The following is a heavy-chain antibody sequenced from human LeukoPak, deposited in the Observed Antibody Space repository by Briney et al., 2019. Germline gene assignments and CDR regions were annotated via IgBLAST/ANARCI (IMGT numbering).Heavy chain of an antibody. J-gene: IGHJ4*02. CDR1: GGSVSSGTYY. CDR2: IYYSGST. D-gene: IGHD4-17*01. CDR3: ARRVVGDYSFDY. V-gene: IGHV4-61*01. Sequence: PSETLSLTCTVSGGSVSSGTYYWSWIRQPPGKGLEWIGYIYYSGSTNYNPSLKSRVTISVDTSKNQFSLKLSSVTAADTAVYYCARRVVGDYSFDYWGQGTLVTVSS.